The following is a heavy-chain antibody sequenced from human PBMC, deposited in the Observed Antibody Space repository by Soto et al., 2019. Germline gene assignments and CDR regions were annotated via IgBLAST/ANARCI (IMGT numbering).Heavy chain of an antibody. CDR3: VRETGTRLLFDP. D-gene: IGHD1-7*01. V-gene: IGHV4-30-4*01. Sequence: SETLPLTCTVSGGSINRGDYYWTWICQPPGKGLEWIGYIYYSGSTYYNPSFKSRLTTSVDRSKNQFSLKLNSVTAADTAVYYCVRETGTRLLFDPWGPGALVTVFS. CDR1: GGSINRGDYY. J-gene: IGHJ5*02. CDR2: IYYSGST.